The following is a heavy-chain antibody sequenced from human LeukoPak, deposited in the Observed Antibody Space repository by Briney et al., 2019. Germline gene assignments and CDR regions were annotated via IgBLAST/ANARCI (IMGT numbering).Heavy chain of an antibody. CDR3: ARGSFRGSSSWYGHDAFDI. CDR1: GFTFSSHT. Sequence: GGSLRLSCAASGFTFSSHTMSWVRQAPGKGLEWGSVIYSGGSTYYADSVKGRFTISRDNSKNTLYLQMNSLRAEDTAVYYCARGSFRGSSSWYGHDAFDIWGQGTMVTVSS. D-gene: IGHD6-13*01. CDR2: IYSGGST. V-gene: IGHV3-66*01. J-gene: IGHJ3*02.